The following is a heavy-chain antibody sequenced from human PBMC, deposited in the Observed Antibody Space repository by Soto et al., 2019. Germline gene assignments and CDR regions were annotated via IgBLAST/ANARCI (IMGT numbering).Heavy chain of an antibody. CDR2: INAHNGNT. CDR3: ARESMVRGVLDY. Sequence: ASVKVSCKASGYTFTSYAMHWVRQAPGQRLEWMGWINAHNGNTNYAQKLQGRVTITTDTSTSTAYMELRSLRSDDTAVYYCARESMVRGVLDYWGQGTLVTVSS. V-gene: IGHV1-3*01. CDR1: GYTFTSYA. J-gene: IGHJ4*02. D-gene: IGHD3-10*01.